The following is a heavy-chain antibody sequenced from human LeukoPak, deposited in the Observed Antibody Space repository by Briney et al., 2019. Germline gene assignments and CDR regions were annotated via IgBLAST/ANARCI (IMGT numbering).Heavy chain of an antibody. CDR3: ARGVPYDFWSGYYYYYYGMDV. J-gene: IGHJ6*02. CDR1: GYTFTSYD. CDR2: MNPNSGNT. D-gene: IGHD3-3*01. Sequence: VASVKVSCKASGYTFTSYDINWVRQAPGQGLGWMGWMNPNSGNTGYAQKFQGRVTMTRNTSISTAYMELSSLRSEDTAVYYCARGVPYDFWSGYYYYYYGMDVWGQGTTVTVSS. V-gene: IGHV1-8*01.